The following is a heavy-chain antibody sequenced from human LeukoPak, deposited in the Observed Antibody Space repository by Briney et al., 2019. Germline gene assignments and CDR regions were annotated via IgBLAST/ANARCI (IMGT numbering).Heavy chain of an antibody. Sequence: SETLSLTCTVSGGSISSYYWSWIRQPPGKGLEWIGYIYYTGSTNYNPSLKSRVTISVDTSKNQFSLELSSVTAADTAVYYCARYCSGGSCYSGVAGYYYYGMDVWGQGTTVTVSS. CDR3: ARYCSGGSCYSGVAGYYYYGMDV. V-gene: IGHV4-59*01. D-gene: IGHD2-15*01. CDR1: GGSISSYY. J-gene: IGHJ6*02. CDR2: IYYTGST.